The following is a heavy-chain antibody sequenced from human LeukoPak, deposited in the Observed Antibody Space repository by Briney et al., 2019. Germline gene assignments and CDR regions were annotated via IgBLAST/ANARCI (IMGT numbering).Heavy chain of an antibody. J-gene: IGHJ4*02. CDR1: GGSISSSSYY. Sequence: SETLSLTCTVSGGSISSSSYYWGWIRQPPGKGLEWIGSIYYSGSTYYNPSLKSRVTISVDTSKNQFSLKLSSVTAADTAVHYCARGGPPGDYGDYPPFDYWGQGTLVTVSS. CDR2: IYYSGST. V-gene: IGHV4-39*07. D-gene: IGHD4-17*01. CDR3: ARGGPPGDYGDYPPFDY.